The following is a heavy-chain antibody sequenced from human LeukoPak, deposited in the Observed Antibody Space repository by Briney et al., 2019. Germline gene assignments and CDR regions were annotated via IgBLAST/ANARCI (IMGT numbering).Heavy chain of an antibody. CDR2: MNPNSGNT. Sequence: ASVKVSCKASGYTFTSYGINWVRQATGQGLEWMGWMNPNSGNTGYAQKFQGRVTMTRNTSISTAYMELSSLRSEDTAVYYCARAGYCSGGSCYLPDYWGQGTLVTVSS. V-gene: IGHV1-8*01. D-gene: IGHD2-15*01. CDR3: ARAGYCSGGSCYLPDY. CDR1: GYTFTSYG. J-gene: IGHJ4*02.